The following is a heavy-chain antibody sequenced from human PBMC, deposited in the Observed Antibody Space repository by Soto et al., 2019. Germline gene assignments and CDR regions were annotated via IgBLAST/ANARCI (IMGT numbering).Heavy chain of an antibody. Sequence: EVQLLESGGGLVQPGGSLRLSCAASGFTFSAYAMSWVRQAPGKGLEWVSGIRGSGGITQYADSVKGRFTISRDNSKNTLYLQMNSLRAEDTAVYFCAKDLWGLSYYFDYWGQGSLVTVSS. D-gene: IGHD1-26*01. V-gene: IGHV3-23*01. J-gene: IGHJ4*02. CDR3: AKDLWGLSYYFDY. CDR2: IRGSGGIT. CDR1: GFTFSAYA.